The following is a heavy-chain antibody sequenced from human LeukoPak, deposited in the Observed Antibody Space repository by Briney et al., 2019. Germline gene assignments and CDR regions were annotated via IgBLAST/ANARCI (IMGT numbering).Heavy chain of an antibody. CDR3: AKDRRLPWDYFDS. J-gene: IGHJ4*02. D-gene: IGHD5-12*01. CDR1: GFTFSSYA. CDR2: IDGSGGST. Sequence: GGSLRLSCVASGFTFSSYAMGWFRQAPGKGLEWVSAIDGSGGSTYYADSVKGRFTISRDNSKNTLYLQMNSMRAEDTAIYYCAKDRRLPWDYFDSWGQGTLVTVSS. V-gene: IGHV3-23*01.